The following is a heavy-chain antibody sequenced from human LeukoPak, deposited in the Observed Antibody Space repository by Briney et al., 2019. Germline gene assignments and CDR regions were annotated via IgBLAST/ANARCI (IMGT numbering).Heavy chain of an antibody. J-gene: IGHJ4*02. Sequence: SETLSLTCTVSGGSISSSSFYWGWIRQPPGKGLEWIGSVYYSGITYYSPSLKSRVTIPVDMSKNQFSLKLSSVTAADTAVYYCARTSDYGDYIGYFDYWGQGTLVTVSS. CDR2: VYYSGIT. D-gene: IGHD4-17*01. CDR1: GGSISSSSFY. CDR3: ARTSDYGDYIGYFDY. V-gene: IGHV4-39*01.